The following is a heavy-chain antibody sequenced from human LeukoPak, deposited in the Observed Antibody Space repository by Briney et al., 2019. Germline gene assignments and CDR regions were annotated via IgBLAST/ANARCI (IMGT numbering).Heavy chain of an antibody. CDR3: AKDRVDTAMVLDY. Sequence: GGSLRLSCAASGFTFSSYSINWVRQAPGKGLEGMAVISYDGRNKYYADSVKGRFTISRDNSKNTLYLQMNSLRAEDTAVYYCAKDRVDTAMVLDYWGQGTLVTVSS. J-gene: IGHJ4*02. V-gene: IGHV3-30*18. CDR1: GFTFSSYS. CDR2: ISYDGRNK. D-gene: IGHD5-18*01.